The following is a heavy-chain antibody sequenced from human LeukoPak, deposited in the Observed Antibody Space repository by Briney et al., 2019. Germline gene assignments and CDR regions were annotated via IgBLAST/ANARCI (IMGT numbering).Heavy chain of an antibody. CDR2: ISGSGGST. CDR1: GFTFSSYA. J-gene: IGHJ4*02. V-gene: IGHV3-23*01. CDR3: AKRNPITILYDY. D-gene: IGHD3-3*01. Sequence: GGSLRLSCAASGFTFSSYAMSWVRQAPGKGPEWVSAISGSGGSTYYADSVKGRFAISRDNSKNTLYLQMNSLRAEDTAVYYCAKRNPITILYDYWGQGTLVTVSS.